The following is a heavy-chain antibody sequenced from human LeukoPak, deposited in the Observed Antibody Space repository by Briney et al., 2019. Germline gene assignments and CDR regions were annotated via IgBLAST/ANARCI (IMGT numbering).Heavy chain of an antibody. V-gene: IGHV3-9*01. CDR3: AKDRQWELLNGMDV. J-gene: IGHJ6*02. CDR1: GFTFDGYA. D-gene: IGHD1-26*01. Sequence: GRSLRLSCAASGFTFDGYAMHWVRHAPGKGLKWVSGISWNSGSIGYADSVKGRFTISRDNAKNSLYLQMNSLRAEDTALYYCAKDRQWELLNGMDVWGQGTTVTVSS. CDR2: ISWNSGSI.